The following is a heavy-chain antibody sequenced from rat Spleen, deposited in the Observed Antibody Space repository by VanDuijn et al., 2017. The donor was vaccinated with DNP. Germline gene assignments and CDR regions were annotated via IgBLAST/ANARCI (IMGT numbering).Heavy chain of an antibody. CDR2: MWSGGSA. Sequence: QVQLKESGPGLVQSSQTLSLTCTVSGFSLTSHNVHWVRQPPGKGLEWMGIMWSGGSADYNSALKFRLSISRDTSKSQVFLKMDSLQTEDTAIYFCAGGGSHIYPFTYWGQGTLVTVSS. CDR3: AGGGSHIYPFTY. CDR1: GFSLTSHN. D-gene: IGHD1-2*01. V-gene: IGHV2-30*01. J-gene: IGHJ3*01.